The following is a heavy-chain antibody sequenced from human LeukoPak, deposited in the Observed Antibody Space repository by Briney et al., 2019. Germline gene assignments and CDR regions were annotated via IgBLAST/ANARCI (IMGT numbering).Heavy chain of an antibody. Sequence: SETLSLTCTVSGGSISSGGYYWSWIRQHPGKGLEWIVYIYYSGSTYYNPSLKSRVTISVDTSKNQFSLKLSSVTAADTAVYYCASSSSSVWYYYYMDVWGKGTTVTVSS. CDR1: GGSISSGGYY. CDR3: ASSSSSVWYYYYMDV. CDR2: IYYSGST. V-gene: IGHV4-31*03. D-gene: IGHD6-6*01. J-gene: IGHJ6*03.